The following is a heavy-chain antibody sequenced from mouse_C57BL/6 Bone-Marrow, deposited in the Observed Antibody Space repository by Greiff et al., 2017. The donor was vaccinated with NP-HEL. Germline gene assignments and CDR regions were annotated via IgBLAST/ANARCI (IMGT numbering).Heavy chain of an antibody. V-gene: IGHV1-26*01. CDR3: ARSITTVPDY. D-gene: IGHD1-1*01. CDR1: GYTFTDYY. J-gene: IGHJ2*01. CDR2: INPNNGGT. Sequence: VQLQQSGPELVKPGASVKISCKASGYTFTDYYMNWVKQSPGKSLEWIGDINPNNGGTSYNQKFKGKATLTVDKSSSTAYMELRSLTSEDSAVYYCARSITTVPDYWGQGTTLTVSS.